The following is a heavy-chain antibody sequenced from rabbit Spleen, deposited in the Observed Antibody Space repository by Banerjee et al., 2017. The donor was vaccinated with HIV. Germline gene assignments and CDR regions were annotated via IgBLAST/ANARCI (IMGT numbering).Heavy chain of an antibody. Sequence: QLKESGGGLVQPGGSLKLSCKASGFTLSSYYMNWVRQAPGKGLEWIGYIDPVFGITYYASWVNGRFSISRENAQNTVFLQMTSLTAADTATYFCSRYSSVDGGYILGDLWGQGTLVTVS. CDR1: GFTLSSYY. CDR3: SRYSSVDGGYILGDL. CDR2: IDPVFGIT. J-gene: IGHJ4*01. D-gene: IGHD1-1*01. V-gene: IGHV1S7*01.